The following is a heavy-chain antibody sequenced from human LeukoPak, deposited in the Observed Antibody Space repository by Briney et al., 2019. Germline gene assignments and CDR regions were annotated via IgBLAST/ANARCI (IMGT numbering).Heavy chain of an antibody. CDR2: IASDGSST. V-gene: IGHV3-74*01. J-gene: IGHJ4*02. Sequence: GGSLGLSCAASGFTFSSYWMNWVRQAPGKGLVWVSRIASDGSSTTYADSVKGRFSISRDNAKNTLYLQMNSLRVEDTAVYYCARGRPHGNDYWGQGTLVTVSS. CDR3: ARGRPHGNDY. CDR1: GFTFSSYW. D-gene: IGHD4-23*01.